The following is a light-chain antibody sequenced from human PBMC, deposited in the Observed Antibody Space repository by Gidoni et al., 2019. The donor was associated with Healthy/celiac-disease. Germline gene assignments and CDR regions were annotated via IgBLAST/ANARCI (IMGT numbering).Light chain of an antibody. CDR2: AAS. J-gene: IGKJ2*01. CDR3: QQYYSYPPT. V-gene: IGKV1-8*01. CDR1: QGISIY. Sequence: AIRMTQSPSSLSASTGDRVTITCRASQGISIYLAWYQQKPGKAPKLLIYAASTLQSGVPSRFSGSGSGTDFTLTISCLQSEDFATYYCQQYYSYPPTFXXXTKLEIK.